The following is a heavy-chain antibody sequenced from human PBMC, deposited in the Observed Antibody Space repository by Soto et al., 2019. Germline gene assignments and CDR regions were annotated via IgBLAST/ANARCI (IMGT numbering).Heavy chain of an antibody. J-gene: IGHJ3*02. CDR2: ISSSSSYI. CDR1: GFTFSSYS. D-gene: IGHD6-19*01. Sequence: EVQLVESGGGLVKPGGSLRLSCAASGFTFSSYSMNWVRQAPGKGLEWVSSISSSSSYIYYADSVKGRFTISRDNAKNSLYLQMNSLRAEDTAVYYCASLQIAVAVVGFAFDIWGQGTMVTVSS. V-gene: IGHV3-21*01. CDR3: ASLQIAVAVVGFAFDI.